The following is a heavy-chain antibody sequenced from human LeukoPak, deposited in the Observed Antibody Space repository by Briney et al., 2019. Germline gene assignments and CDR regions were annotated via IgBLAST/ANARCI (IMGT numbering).Heavy chain of an antibody. J-gene: IGHJ6*03. CDR3: ARLGGYDSSGYNYYYYYMDV. Sequence: GESLKISCKGSGYSFTSYWIGRVRQMPGKGLGWMGIIYPGDSDTRYSPSFQGQVTISADKSISTAYLQWSSLKASDTAMYYCARLGGYDSSGYNYYYYYMDVWGKGTTVTVSS. V-gene: IGHV5-51*01. D-gene: IGHD3-22*01. CDR1: GYSFTSYW. CDR2: IYPGDSDT.